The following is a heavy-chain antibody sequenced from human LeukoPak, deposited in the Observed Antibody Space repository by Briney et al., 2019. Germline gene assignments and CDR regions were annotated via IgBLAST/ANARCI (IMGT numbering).Heavy chain of an antibody. CDR1: GGSISSSNW. D-gene: IGHD1-7*01. Sequence: SETLSLTCAVSGGSISSSNWWSWVRQPPGKGLEWIGEIYHSGSTNYNPSLKSRVTISVDKSKNQFSLKLSSVTAADTAVYYCARDNWNYGSSMDVWGQGTTVTVSS. V-gene: IGHV4-4*02. J-gene: IGHJ6*02. CDR3: ARDNWNYGSSMDV. CDR2: IYHSGST.